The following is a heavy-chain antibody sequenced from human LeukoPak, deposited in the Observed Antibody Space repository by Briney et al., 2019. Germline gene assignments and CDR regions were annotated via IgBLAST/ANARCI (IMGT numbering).Heavy chain of an antibody. V-gene: IGHV3-21*01. J-gene: IGHJ6*03. D-gene: IGHD3-22*01. CDR3: AIKYYDTSGYQDYFYYMDV. Sequence: GGALRLSCAASGFSFSSYSTNWVRQAPGKGLEWVSSIISSSSFIYLEDLVKGRFTISRDNAKNSLYLQMNSLRAEDTAVYYCAIKYYDTSGYQDYFYYMDVWGKGTTVTVSS. CDR2: IISSSSFI. CDR1: GFSFSSYS.